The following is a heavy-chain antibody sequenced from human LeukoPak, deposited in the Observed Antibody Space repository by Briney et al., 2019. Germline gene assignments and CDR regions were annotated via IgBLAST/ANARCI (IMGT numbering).Heavy chain of an antibody. CDR2: IYYSGST. D-gene: IGHD3-9*01. J-gene: IGHJ4*02. Sequence: KPSETLSLTCTVSGGSISSSSYYWGWIRQPPGKGLEWIGSIYYSGSTYYNPSLKSRVTISVDTSKNQFSLKLSSVTAADTAVYYCARAPINNRRYFDRGADYWGQGTLVTVSS. CDR3: ARAPINNRRYFDRGADY. V-gene: IGHV4-39*07. CDR1: GGSISSSSYY.